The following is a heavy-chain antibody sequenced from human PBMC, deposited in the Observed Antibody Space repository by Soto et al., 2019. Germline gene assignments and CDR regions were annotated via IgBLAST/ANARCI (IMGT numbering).Heavy chain of an antibody. CDR1: GYTFSEYS. D-gene: IGHD3-22*01. V-gene: IGHV1-3*01. CDR3: VRGRRDDSAYSPFDY. CDR2: ITAGNGDT. Sequence: QVQVVHSEAEMKEPETSVKLSCKTSGYTFSEYSLQWVRQAPGQRLEWMGWITAGNGDTKHSQKFEGRLTLTRDTSANMAYMLLGGLRPEDTAMYYCVRGRRDDSAYSPFDYWGQGTLVTVSS. J-gene: IGHJ4*02.